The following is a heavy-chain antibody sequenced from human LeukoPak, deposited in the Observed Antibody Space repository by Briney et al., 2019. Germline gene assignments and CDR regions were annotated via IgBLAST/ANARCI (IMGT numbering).Heavy chain of an antibody. J-gene: IGHJ2*01. CDR2: ISGSGGST. V-gene: IGHV3-23*01. D-gene: IGHD4-17*01. CDR3: AKTRSPFTVTLYWYFDL. CDR1: GFTFSSYA. Sequence: GGSLRLSCAASGFTFSSYAMSWVRQAPGKGLEWVSAISGSGGSTYYADSVKGRFTISRDNSKNTLYPQMNSLRAEDTAVYYCAKTRSPFTVTLYWYFDLWGRGTLVTVSS.